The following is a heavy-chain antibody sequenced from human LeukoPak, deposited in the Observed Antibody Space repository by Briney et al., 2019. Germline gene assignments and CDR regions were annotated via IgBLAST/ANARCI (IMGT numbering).Heavy chain of an antibody. D-gene: IGHD3-10*01. CDR1: GDSVSSNSAA. CDR3: ARGELLWFGDYYYYYMTS. V-gene: IGHV6-1*01. J-gene: IGHJ6*03. Sequence: SQTLSLTCAISGDSVSSNSAAWNWIRQSPSRGLEWLGRTYYRSKWYNDYAVSVKSRITINPDTSKNQFSLQLNSVTPEDTAVYYCARGELLWFGDYYYYYMTSGAKGPRSPSP. CDR2: TYYRSKWYN.